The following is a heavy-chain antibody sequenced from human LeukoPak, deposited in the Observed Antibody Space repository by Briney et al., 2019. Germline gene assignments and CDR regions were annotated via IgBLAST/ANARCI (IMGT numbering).Heavy chain of an antibody. CDR1: SASITSYY. J-gene: IGHJ6*02. CDR3: ARSYYYGMDV. Sequence: SETLSLTCTVSSASITSYYWSWIRQPPGKGLEWIGYIYYSGSTNYNPSLKSRVTTSVDTSKNQFSLRLSSVTAADTAVYYCARSYYYGMDVWGQGTTVTVSS. V-gene: IGHV4-59*08. CDR2: IYYSGST.